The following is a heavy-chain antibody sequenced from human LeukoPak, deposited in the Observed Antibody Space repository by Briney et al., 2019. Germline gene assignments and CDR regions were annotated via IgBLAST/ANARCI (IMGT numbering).Heavy chain of an antibody. J-gene: IGHJ6*03. Sequence: QAGGSLRLSCAASGFRFNDYSMNWVRHVPGKGLEWVAGINWDGASTGYRDSMKGRFTISRDNGKNSLYLQLNSLRVEDTAVYYCGRVHCSTNSCYDYYDYYMDVSGNGTTVTVSS. D-gene: IGHD2-2*01. CDR2: INWDGAST. CDR3: GRVHCSTNSCYDYYDYYMDV. CDR1: GFRFNDYS. V-gene: IGHV3-20*04.